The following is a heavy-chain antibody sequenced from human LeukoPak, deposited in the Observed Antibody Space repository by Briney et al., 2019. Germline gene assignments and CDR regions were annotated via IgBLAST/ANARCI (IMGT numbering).Heavy chain of an antibody. Sequence: SVTVSCKASGGTFSSYAISWVRQAPGQGLEWMGGIIPIFGTANYAQRFQGRVTITTDESTSTAYMELSSLRSEDTAVYYCARAGPMVRGVIIPFDYWGQGTLVTVSS. V-gene: IGHV1-69*05. CDR1: GGTFSSYA. J-gene: IGHJ4*02. CDR2: IIPIFGTA. D-gene: IGHD3-10*01. CDR3: ARAGPMVRGVIIPFDY.